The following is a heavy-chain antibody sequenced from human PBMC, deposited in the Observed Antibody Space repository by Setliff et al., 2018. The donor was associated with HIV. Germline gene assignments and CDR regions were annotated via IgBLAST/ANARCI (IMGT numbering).Heavy chain of an antibody. V-gene: IGHV1-3*01. CDR1: GYTFTNFA. CDR3: ARVYCSGGACYSLNS. J-gene: IGHJ4*02. Sequence: ASVKVSCKASGYTFTNFAMHWVRQAPGQRLEWMGWINAGNGNTKYSQKFQGRVTITRDSSASTVYLELSSLRFEDTAVYYCARVYCSGGACYSLNSWGQGALVTVSS. CDR2: INAGNGNT. D-gene: IGHD2-15*01.